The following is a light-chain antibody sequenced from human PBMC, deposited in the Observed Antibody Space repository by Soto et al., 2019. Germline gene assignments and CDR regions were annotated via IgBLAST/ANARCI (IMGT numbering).Light chain of an antibody. J-gene: IGKJ2*01. CDR1: PSVSSD. CDR3: QQRSNWPSST. Sequence: EILLPQSPAILSLSAGVRDTLSCRASPSVSSDLAWYQQKPGQAPRLLIYDASNMATGIPARFSGSGSATAFTLTISSREPEDLAVYYWQQRSNWPSSTFGQGTKLEIK. CDR2: DAS. V-gene: IGKV3-11*01.